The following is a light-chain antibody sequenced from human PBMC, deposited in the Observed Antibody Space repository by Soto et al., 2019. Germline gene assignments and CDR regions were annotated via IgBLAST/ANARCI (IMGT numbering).Light chain of an antibody. V-gene: IGKV3-15*01. J-gene: IGKJ2*01. Sequence: DIVVTQSAANLCVCPGERASLXCRASQSVSSYFGWYQQRPGGAPRHLIXAASTRATGAPDRFSGSGSGTEFNLTISSLQSEDCAVYYCQKYDDWPPIYTLGQGTKVDIK. CDR3: QKYDDWPPIYT. CDR1: QSVSSY. CDR2: AAS.